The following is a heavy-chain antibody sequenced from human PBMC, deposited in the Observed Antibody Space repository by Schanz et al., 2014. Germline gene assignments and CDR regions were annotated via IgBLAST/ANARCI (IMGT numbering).Heavy chain of an antibody. Sequence: VQLVDSGGGLVKPGGSLRLSCVASGFAFSSFAMTWVRQAPGRGLEWVSGISGSGASTYYADSVKGRFTISRDNSNKTVDLQMNSLRAEDTAVYYCARGGPAYYFDDWGQGTLVTVSS. V-gene: IGHV3-23*04. CDR2: ISGSGAST. J-gene: IGHJ4*02. CDR1: GFAFSSFA. CDR3: ARGGPAYYFDD.